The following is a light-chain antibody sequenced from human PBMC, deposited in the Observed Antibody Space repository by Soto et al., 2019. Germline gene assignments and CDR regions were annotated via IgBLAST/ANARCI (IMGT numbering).Light chain of an antibody. CDR2: GNS. V-gene: IGLV1-40*01. CDR1: SSDIGACYD. J-gene: IGLJ3*02. Sequence: QSVLTQPPSASGAPGQRVTISCTGSSSDIGACYDVHWYHQHPGAAPKLLIYGNSNRPLGVPDRFSGSKSGTAASLAITGLQAEDEADYYCKSYEGSKNNGVFGGGTKLTVL. CDR3: KSYEGSKNNGV.